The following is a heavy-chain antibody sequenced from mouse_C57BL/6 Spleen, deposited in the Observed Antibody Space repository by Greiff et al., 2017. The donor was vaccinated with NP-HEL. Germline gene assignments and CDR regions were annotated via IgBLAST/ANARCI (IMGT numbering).Heavy chain of an antibody. V-gene: IGHV1-7*01. Sequence: QVQLKQSGAELAKPGASVKLSCKASGYTFTSYWMHWVKQRPGQGLEWIGYINPSSGYTKYNQKFKDKATLTADKSSSTAYMQLSSLTDEDSAVYYCAQGNYFDYGGKGTTLTVSS. CDR3: AQGNYFDY. CDR1: GYTFTSYW. CDR2: INPSSGYT. J-gene: IGHJ2*01.